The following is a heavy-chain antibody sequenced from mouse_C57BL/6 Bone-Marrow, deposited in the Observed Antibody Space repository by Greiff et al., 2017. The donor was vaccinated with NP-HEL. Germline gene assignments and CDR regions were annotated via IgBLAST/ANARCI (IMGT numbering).Heavy chain of an antibody. CDR2: IDPSDSYT. D-gene: IGHD1-1*01. V-gene: IGHV1-50*01. Sequence: VQLQQPGAELVKPGASVKLSCKASGYTFTSYWMQWVKQRPGQGLEWIGEIDPSDSYTNHNQKFKGKATLTVDTSSSTAYMQLSSLTSEDSAVYYCADGYYFDYWGQGTTLTVSS. CDR1: GYTFTSYW. J-gene: IGHJ2*01. CDR3: ADGYYFDY.